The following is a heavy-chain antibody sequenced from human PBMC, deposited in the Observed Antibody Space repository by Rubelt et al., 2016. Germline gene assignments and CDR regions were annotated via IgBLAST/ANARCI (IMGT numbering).Heavy chain of an antibody. Sequence: GLVKPSETLSLTCTVSGFSISSGYLWGWIRQPPGKGLEWIGSISHSGTTYYNPSLKSRVAISLDTSKNHFSLKLSSVTAADSAVYYCVRSPGIAESLYYFYGMDVWGQGTTVTVSS. CDR3: VRSPGIAESLYYFYGMDV. V-gene: IGHV4-38-2*02. CDR2: ISHSGTT. D-gene: IGHD6-13*01. CDR1: GFSISSGYL. J-gene: IGHJ6*02.